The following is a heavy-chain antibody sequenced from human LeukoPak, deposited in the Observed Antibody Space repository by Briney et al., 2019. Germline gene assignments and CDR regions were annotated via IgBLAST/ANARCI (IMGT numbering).Heavy chain of an antibody. J-gene: IGHJ4*02. D-gene: IGHD6-13*01. CDR2: IYYSGST. V-gene: IGHV4-30-4*01. CDR3: ARGIAAAAPADYFDY. Sequence: PSETLSLTCTVSGGSISSGDYYWSWIRQPPGKGLEWIGYIYYSGSTYYSPSLKSRVTISVDTSKNQFSLKLSSVTAADTAVYYCARGIAAAAPADYFDYWGQGTLVTVSS. CDR1: GGSISSGDYY.